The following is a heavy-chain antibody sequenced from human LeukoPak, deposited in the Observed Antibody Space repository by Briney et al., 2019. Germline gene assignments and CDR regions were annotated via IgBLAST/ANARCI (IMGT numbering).Heavy chain of an antibody. Sequence: PGRSLRLSCAASGFTFSSSDMHWVRQAPGKGLEWVAVISYDATNKYYADSVKGRFTLSRDNSKNTLYLQTNTLRDEDTAVYYCAKASSNYFYYFEYWGQGTLVTVPS. CDR3: AKASSNYFYYFEY. CDR1: GFTFSSSD. V-gene: IGHV3-30*18. D-gene: IGHD2/OR15-2a*01. J-gene: IGHJ4*02. CDR2: ISYDATNK.